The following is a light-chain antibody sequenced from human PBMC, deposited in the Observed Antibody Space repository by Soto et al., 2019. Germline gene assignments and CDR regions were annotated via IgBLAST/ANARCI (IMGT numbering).Light chain of an antibody. CDR2: KAS. V-gene: IGKV1-5*03. CDR1: QSISTW. J-gene: IGKJ2*01. CDR3: QQYNSYPYT. Sequence: DIQMTQSPSPLSASVGDRVTITCRASQSISTWLAWYQQKPGKAPKLLIYKASSVESGVPSRFSGSGSGTEFTLPISSLQPDDFATYYCQQYNSYPYTFGQGTKLEIK.